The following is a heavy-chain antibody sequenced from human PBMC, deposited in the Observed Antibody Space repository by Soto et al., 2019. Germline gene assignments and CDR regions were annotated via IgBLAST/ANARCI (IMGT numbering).Heavy chain of an antibody. J-gene: IGHJ4*02. CDR3: ATENYEYFDY. V-gene: IGHV4-59*01. CDR1: GGSISSYY. CDR2: IYYSGST. D-gene: IGHD3-16*01. Sequence: SETLSLTCTVSGGSISSYYWSWIRQPPGKGLEWIGYIYYSGSTNYNPSLKSRVTISVDTSKNQFSLKLSSVTAADTAVYYCATENYEYFDYWGQGTLVTVSS.